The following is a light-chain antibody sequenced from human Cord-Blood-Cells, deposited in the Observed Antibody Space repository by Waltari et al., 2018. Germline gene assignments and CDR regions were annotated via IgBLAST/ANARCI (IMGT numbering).Light chain of an antibody. J-gene: IGKJ5*01. CDR1: QGISSW. Sequence: DLQMTQSPSTLSASVGDRVTITCRASQGISSWLAWYQQKPGKAPKLRIYDASRLDSGVPSRFSGSGSGTEFTLTISSLQPDDFATYYSQQYNSYSITFGQGTRLEIK. V-gene: IGKV1-5*01. CDR2: DAS. CDR3: QQYNSYSIT.